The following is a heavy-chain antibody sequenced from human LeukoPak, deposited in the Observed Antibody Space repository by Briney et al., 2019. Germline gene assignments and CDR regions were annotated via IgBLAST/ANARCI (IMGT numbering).Heavy chain of an antibody. J-gene: IGHJ4*02. CDR1: GFTFSSYW. D-gene: IGHD4-11*01. CDR2: INSDGSST. CDR3: ARAHPGDYSDFQFDY. Sequence: GGSLRLSCVASGFTFSSYWMHWVRQAPGKGLVWVSRINSDGSSTKCADSVKGRFTISRDNAKNTLYLQMNSLRAEDTAVYYCARAHPGDYSDFQFDYWGQGTLVTVSS. V-gene: IGHV3-74*03.